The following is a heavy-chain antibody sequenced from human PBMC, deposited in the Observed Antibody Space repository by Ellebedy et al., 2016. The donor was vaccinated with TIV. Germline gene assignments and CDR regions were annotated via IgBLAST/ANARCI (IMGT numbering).Heavy chain of an antibody. V-gene: IGHV1-24*01. CDR2: FDPEDGET. Sequence: AASVKVSRKVSGYTLTELSMHWVRQAPGKGLEWMGGFDPEDGETIYAQKFQGRVTMTEDTSTDTAYMELNSLRSEDTAVYYCATARNYDSSGYYRFDYWGQGTRVTVSS. CDR3: ATARNYDSSGYYRFDY. D-gene: IGHD3-22*01. J-gene: IGHJ4*02. CDR1: GYTLTELS.